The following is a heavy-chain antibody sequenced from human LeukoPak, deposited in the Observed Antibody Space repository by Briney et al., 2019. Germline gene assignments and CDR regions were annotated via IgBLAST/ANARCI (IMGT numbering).Heavy chain of an antibody. J-gene: IGHJ4*02. Sequence: GGSLRLSRAASGFTFSSYEMNWVRQAPGKGLEWVSYISSSGSTIYYADSVKGRFTISRDNAKDSLYLQMNSLRAEDTAVYYCARDDGYSSSWYYFDYWGQGTLVTVSS. V-gene: IGHV3-48*03. CDR2: ISSSGSTI. CDR3: ARDDGYSSSWYYFDY. CDR1: GFTFSSYE. D-gene: IGHD6-13*01.